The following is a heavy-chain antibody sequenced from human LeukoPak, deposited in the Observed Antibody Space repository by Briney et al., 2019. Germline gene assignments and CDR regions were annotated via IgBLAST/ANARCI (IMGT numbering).Heavy chain of an antibody. CDR3: ARAPIGSHLDY. J-gene: IGHJ4*02. V-gene: IGHV4-4*07. D-gene: IGHD1-26*01. CDR2: IYTSGGT. Sequence: SETLSLTCTVSGDSVSSYYWSWIRQPAGKGLEWIGRIYTSGGTNYNPSLTSRVTISLDTSRNQFSLKVTSLTAADTAVYYCARAPIGSHLDYWGQGTLVTVSS. CDR1: GDSVSSYY.